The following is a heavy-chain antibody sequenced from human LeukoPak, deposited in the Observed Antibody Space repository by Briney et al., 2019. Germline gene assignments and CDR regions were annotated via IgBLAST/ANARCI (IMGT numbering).Heavy chain of an antibody. J-gene: IGHJ4*02. CDR2: IWYDGSKT. V-gene: IGHV3-33*01. CDR1: GFTFRSFG. CDR3: ARDGPDLDLDY. Sequence: PGGSLRLSCAASGFTFRSFGMHWVRQAPGKGLEWAAVIWYDGSKTYYADSVKGRFTISRDNPKNMLYLEMNSPRAEDTAVYYCARDGPDLDLDYWGQGTLVTVSS. D-gene: IGHD3/OR15-3a*01.